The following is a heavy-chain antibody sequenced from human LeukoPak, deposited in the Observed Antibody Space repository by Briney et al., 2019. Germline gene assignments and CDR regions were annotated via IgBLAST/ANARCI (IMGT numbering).Heavy chain of an antibody. CDR1: GYTFTGYY. CDR2: ISAYNGNT. CDR3: ARADSNFDY. Sequence: ASVKVSCKASGYTFTGYYMHWVRQAPGQGLEWMGWISAYNGNTNYAQKFQGRVTMTTDTSTSTAYMELRSLRSDDTAVYYCARADSNFDYWGQGTLVTVSS. J-gene: IGHJ4*02. V-gene: IGHV1-18*04.